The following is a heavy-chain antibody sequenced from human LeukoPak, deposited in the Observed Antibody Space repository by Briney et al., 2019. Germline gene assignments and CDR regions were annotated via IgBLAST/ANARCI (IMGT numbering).Heavy chain of an antibody. D-gene: IGHD1-1*01. V-gene: IGHV4-38-2*02. J-gene: IGHJ4*02. CDR1: GYSISSGYY. Sequence: SETLSLTCTVSGYSISSGYYCGWIRRPPGKGLEWIGSIYHSGSTYYNPSLKSRVTISVDTSKNQFSLKLSSVTAADTAVYYCAREGPTSFSDYWGQGTLVTVSS. CDR3: AREGPTSFSDY. CDR2: IYHSGST.